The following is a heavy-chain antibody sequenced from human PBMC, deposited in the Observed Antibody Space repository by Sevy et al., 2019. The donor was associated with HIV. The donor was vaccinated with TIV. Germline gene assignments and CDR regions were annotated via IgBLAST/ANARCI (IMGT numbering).Heavy chain of an antibody. CDR2: IIPIFGTA. V-gene: IGHV1-69*13. CDR1: GGSFSSYA. J-gene: IGHJ6*02. D-gene: IGHD3-22*01. CDR3: ARGFYYDSSGNYYAMDV. Sequence: ASVKVSCKASGGSFSSYAICWVRQAPGQGLEWMGGIIPIFGTANYAQKFQGRVTITADESTSTAYMDLSSLRSEDTAVYYCARGFYYDSSGNYYAMDVWAKGPRSPSP.